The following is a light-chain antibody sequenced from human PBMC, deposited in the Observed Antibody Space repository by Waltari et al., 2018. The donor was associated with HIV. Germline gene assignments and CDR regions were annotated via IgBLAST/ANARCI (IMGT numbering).Light chain of an antibody. CDR2: DVS. CDR1: SSDVSAYNS. Sequence: QSALTQPASVSGSPGQSITISCTGTSSDVSAYNSVAWYQQHPGKAPRLILYDVSNRPSDVSNRFSGSKSGNTASLTISGLQAEDEADYYCQTWAPGVVVFGGGTKLTVL. J-gene: IGLJ2*01. V-gene: IGLV2-14*03. CDR3: QTWAPGVVV.